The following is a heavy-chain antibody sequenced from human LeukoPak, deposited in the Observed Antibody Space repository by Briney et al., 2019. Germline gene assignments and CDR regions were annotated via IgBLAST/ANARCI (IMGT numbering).Heavy chain of an antibody. CDR2: IYYSGST. V-gene: IGHV4-39*01. CDR3: ARPLFPGDLHPYAFDI. Sequence: SETLSLTCTVSGGSISSYYWGWIRQPPGKGLEWIGSIYYSGSTYYNPSLKSRVTISVDTSKNQFSLKLSSVTAADTAVYYCARPLFPGDLHPYAFDIWGQGTMVTVSS. J-gene: IGHJ3*02. CDR1: GGSISSYY. D-gene: IGHD7-27*01.